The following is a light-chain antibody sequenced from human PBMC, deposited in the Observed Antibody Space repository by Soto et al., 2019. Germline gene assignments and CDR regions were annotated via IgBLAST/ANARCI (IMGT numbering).Light chain of an antibody. CDR1: SSDVGGYDY. CDR2: DVR. V-gene: IGLV2-14*01. CDR3: SSYTTTSTLDVV. J-gene: IGLJ2*01. Sequence: QSALTQPASVSGSPGQSITISCTGTSSDVGGYDYVSWYQQHPGKAPKLMIYDVRNRPSGVSIRFSGSKSGNTASLTISGLQAEDEADYYCSSYTTTSTLDVVFGGGTKLTVL.